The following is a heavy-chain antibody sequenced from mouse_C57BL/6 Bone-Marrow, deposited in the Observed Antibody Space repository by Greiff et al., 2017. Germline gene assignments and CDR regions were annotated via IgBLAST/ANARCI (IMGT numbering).Heavy chain of an antibody. CDR2: IVPENGDT. J-gene: IGHJ2*01. CDR1: GFNIKDDY. V-gene: IGHV14-4*01. CDR3: TRPYFDY. Sequence: EVQLQQSGAELVRPGASVKLSCTASGFNIKDDYMHWVKQRPEQGLEWIGWIVPENGDTEYASKFQGKATITADTSSNTAYLQLSSLTSEDTAVYYCTRPYFDYWGQGTTLTVSS.